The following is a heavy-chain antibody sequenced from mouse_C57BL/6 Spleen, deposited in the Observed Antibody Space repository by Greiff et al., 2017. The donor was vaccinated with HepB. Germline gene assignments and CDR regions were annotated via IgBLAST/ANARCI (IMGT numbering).Heavy chain of an antibody. J-gene: IGHJ3*01. CDR2: IDPSDSYT. D-gene: IGHD2-1*01. CDR1: GYTFTSYW. V-gene: IGHV1-59*01. Sequence: QVQLQQPGAELVRPGTSVKLSCKASGYTFTSYWMHWVKRRPGQGLEWIGVIDPSDSYTNYNQKFKGKATLTVDTSSSTAYMQLSSLTSEDSAVYYCARGYYGNLWFAYWGQGTLVTVSA. CDR3: ARGYYGNLWFAY.